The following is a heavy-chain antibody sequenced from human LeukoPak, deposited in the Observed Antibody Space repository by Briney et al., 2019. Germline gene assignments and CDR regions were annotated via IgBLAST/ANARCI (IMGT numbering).Heavy chain of an antibody. V-gene: IGHV4-59*01. CDR3: AAGDLVVVPAAIDY. D-gene: IGHD2-2*01. CDR2: IYYSGST. Sequence: SETLSLTCAVSGGSISSYYWSWIRQPPGKGLEWIGYIYYSGSTNYNPSLKSRVTISVDTSKNQFSLKLSSVTAADTAVYYCAAGDLVVVPAAIDYWGQGTLVTVSS. J-gene: IGHJ4*02. CDR1: GGSISSYY.